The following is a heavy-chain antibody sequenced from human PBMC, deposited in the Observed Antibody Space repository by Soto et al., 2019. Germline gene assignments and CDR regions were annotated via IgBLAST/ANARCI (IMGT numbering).Heavy chain of an antibody. J-gene: IGHJ6*02. CDR3: AKDKAYYYGMDV. CDR2: ISGSGGST. V-gene: IGHV3-23*01. Sequence: GSLRLPCSASGFTFSSYAMSWVRQAPGKGLEWVSAISGSGGSTYYEDSVKGRFTISRDNSKNKLYLQMNSLRAEDTAVYYRAKDKAYYYGMDVWGQGTKVTVYS. CDR1: GFTFSSYA.